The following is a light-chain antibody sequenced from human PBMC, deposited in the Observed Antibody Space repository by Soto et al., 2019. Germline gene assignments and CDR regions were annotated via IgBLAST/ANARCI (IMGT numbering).Light chain of an antibody. CDR3: QQYGRPPFT. Sequence: EIVLTQSPGTLSLSPGERATLSCRASRSVSSNNLAWYQQRPGQAPRVVIYGASTRATGIPERFSGSGSGTDFTLTISRLEPEDFAVYYCQQYGRPPFTFGPGTKVDIK. CDR1: RSVSSNN. V-gene: IGKV3-20*01. CDR2: GAS. J-gene: IGKJ3*01.